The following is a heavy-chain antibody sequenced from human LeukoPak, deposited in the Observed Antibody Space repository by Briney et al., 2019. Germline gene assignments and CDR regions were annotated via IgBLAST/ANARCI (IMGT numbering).Heavy chain of an antibody. CDR2: TYHSGST. Sequence: SETLSLTCAVSSYYISSGYYWDWIRQPPGKGLEWIGSTYHSGSTYYNPSLMSRVTISVDTSKNQFSLKLSSVTAADTAVYYCARGIAAAFDYWGQGTLVTVSS. CDR3: ARGIAAAFDY. D-gene: IGHD6-13*01. J-gene: IGHJ4*02. CDR1: SYYISSGYY. V-gene: IGHV4-38-2*01.